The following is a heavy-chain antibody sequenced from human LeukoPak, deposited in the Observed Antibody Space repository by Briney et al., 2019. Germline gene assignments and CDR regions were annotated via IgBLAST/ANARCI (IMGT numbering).Heavy chain of an antibody. CDR3: ARDHKQWLASHGY. J-gene: IGHJ4*02. D-gene: IGHD6-19*01. V-gene: IGHV1-18*04. CDR1: GYTFTSNG. Sequence: ASVKVSCKASGYTFTSNGISWGRQAPGQGLEWMGWISVYNGNTNYAQKLQGRVTMTTDTSTSTAYMELRSLRSDDTAVYYCARDHKQWLASHGYWGQGTLVTVSS. CDR2: ISVYNGNT.